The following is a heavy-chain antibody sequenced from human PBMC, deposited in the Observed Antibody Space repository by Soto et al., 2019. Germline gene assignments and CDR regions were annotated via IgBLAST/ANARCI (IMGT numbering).Heavy chain of an antibody. D-gene: IGHD2-15*01. CDR2: IWSDGSNE. V-gene: IGHV3-33*01. Sequence: GGSLRLSCTASGFTFSNYGVHWVRQAPGKGLEWVAVIWSDGSNEYYADSVKGRFTMSRDNSKNTLDLQMNRLRVEDTAVYYCARDEMGYCSGGSCYTPGGMDVWGQGATVTVSS. CDR3: ARDEMGYCSGGSCYTPGGMDV. CDR1: GFTFSNYG. J-gene: IGHJ6*02.